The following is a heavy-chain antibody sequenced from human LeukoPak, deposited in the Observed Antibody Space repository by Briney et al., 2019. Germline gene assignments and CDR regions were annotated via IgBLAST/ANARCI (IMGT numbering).Heavy chain of an antibody. CDR2: IGGSGGST. CDR1: GFTFSSYA. V-gene: IGHV3-23*01. J-gene: IGHJ4*02. D-gene: IGHD2-2*01. Sequence: GGSLRLSCAASGFTFSSYAMSWVRQAPGKGLEWVSFIGGSGGSTYYADSVKGRFTISRDNSKNTLYLQMNSLRAEDTAVYYCAKAGMGGYCSSTSCYEGSYWGQGTLVTVSS. CDR3: AKAGMGGYCSSTSCYEGSY.